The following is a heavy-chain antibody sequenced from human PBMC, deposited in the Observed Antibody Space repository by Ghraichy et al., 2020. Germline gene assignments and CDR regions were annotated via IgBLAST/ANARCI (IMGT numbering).Heavy chain of an antibody. V-gene: IGHV4-30-2*01. CDR1: GGSVSSDGHS. J-gene: IGHJ3*02. D-gene: IGHD3-10*01. CDR3: AKGTILVRGVTLDALDI. Sequence: SETLSLTCVVSGGSVSSDGHSWSWIRQPPGKGLEWIGYIYYSGNTYSNPSLKSRVTISVDRSKNQFSLELSSVTAADTAVYYCAKGTILVRGVTLDALDIWGQGKMVTVSS. CDR2: IYYSGNT.